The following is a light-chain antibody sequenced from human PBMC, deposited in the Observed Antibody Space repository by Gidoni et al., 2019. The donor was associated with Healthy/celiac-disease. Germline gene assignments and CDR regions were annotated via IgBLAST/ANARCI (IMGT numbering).Light chain of an antibody. CDR3: QQRSNWPPGALT. J-gene: IGKJ4*01. CDR1: QGVSSY. Sequence: IVLTQSPATLSLSPGERATLSCRASQGVSSYLAWYQQQPGQAPRLLIYDASNRATGIPARFSGSGSGTDFTLTISSLEPEDFAVYYCQQRSNWPPGALTFGGGTKVEIK. V-gene: IGKV3-11*01. CDR2: DAS.